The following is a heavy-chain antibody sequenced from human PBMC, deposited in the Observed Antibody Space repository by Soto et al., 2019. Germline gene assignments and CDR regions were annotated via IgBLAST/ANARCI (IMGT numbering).Heavy chain of an antibody. J-gene: IGHJ3*02. D-gene: IGHD2-21*01. CDR2: INAGNGNT. Sequence: ASVKFSCTASGFTFTSSAVHWVRQAPGQRLEWMGWINAGNGNTKYSQKFQGRVTITRDTSASTAYMELSSLRSEDTAVYYCATAIADDAFDIWGRGTRVTVSS. CDR1: GFTFTSSA. V-gene: IGHV1-3*01. CDR3: ATAIADDAFDI.